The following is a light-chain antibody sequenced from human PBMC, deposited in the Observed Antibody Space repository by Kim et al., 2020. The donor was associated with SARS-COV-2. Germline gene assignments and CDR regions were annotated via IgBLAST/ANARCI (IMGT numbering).Light chain of an antibody. V-gene: IGLV3-19*01. CDR3: NSQDSSGNHAV. CDR2: GKN. J-gene: IGLJ7*01. Sequence: ALGLAVRITCQGDSHRSYYASWYQQKPGQAPVLVIYGKNKRPSGIPDRFPGSSSRNTASLTITGARAEDEADYYCNSQDSSGNHAVFGGGTRLTVL. CDR1: SHRSYY.